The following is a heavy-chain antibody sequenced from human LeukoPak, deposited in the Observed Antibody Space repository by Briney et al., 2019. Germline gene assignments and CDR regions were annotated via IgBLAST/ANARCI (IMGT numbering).Heavy chain of an antibody. CDR2: INSDGSST. CDR1: GFTFSSYW. D-gene: IGHD2-2*01. J-gene: IGHJ4*02. Sequence: GGSLRLSCAASGFTFSSYWMHWVRQAPGKGLVWVSRINSDGSSTSYAESVKGRFTISRDNAKSTLYLQMNSLRAEDTAVYHCARERVTRGDCSSTSCYAYYFDYWGQGTLVTVSS. CDR3: ARERVTRGDCSSTSCYAYYFDY. V-gene: IGHV3-74*01.